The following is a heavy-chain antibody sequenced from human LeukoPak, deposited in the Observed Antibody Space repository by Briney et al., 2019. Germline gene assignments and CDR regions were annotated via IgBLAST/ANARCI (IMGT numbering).Heavy chain of an antibody. CDR3: ASRNSGNFPFDY. D-gene: IGHD1-14*01. J-gene: IGHJ4*02. V-gene: IGHV5-51*01. CDR1: GHTFTNTW. CDR2: IYPGDSDI. Sequence: GESLKISCKGTGHTFTNTWIAWVRPMPGKGRGWRGIIYPGDSDIIYSLSLQGQVTISVDKSISNASLQWSSLKASDTAMYYCASRNSGNFPFDYWGQGTLVTASS.